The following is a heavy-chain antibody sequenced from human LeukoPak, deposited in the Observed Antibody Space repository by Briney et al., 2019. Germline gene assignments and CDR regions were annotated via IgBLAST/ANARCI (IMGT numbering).Heavy chain of an antibody. J-gene: IGHJ6*03. Sequence: ASVKVSCKASGYTFTSYDINWVRQATGEGLEWRGCMNPNIGNTGYAQKFQGRGTMTRNTSISTAYMELSSLRSEDQAVYYCARAAYYDFWSGYSLYYYYMDVWGKGTTVTVSS. CDR3: ARAAYYDFWSGYSLYYYYMDV. V-gene: IGHV1-8*01. CDR1: GYTFTSYD. D-gene: IGHD3-3*01. CDR2: MNPNIGNT.